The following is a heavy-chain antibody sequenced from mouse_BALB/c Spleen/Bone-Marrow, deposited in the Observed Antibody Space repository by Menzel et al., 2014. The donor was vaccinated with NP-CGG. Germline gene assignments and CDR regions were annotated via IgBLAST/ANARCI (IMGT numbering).Heavy chain of an antibody. J-gene: IGHJ4*01. CDR3: ATCYFGNSYAWDY. CDR2: ISNLAYSI. Sequence: EVQRAESGGGLVQPGGSRKLSCAASGFTFSDYGMAWVRQAPGKGLEWVAFISNLAYSIYYAATVTCRYTISRENAKNPLCLEMSSLRTEDSAMYYCATCYFGNSYAWDYWGQGTSVTVSS. CDR1: GFTFSDYG. V-gene: IGHV5-15*02. D-gene: IGHD2-1*01.